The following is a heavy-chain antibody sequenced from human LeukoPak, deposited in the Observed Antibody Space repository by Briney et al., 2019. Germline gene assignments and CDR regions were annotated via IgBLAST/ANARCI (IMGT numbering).Heavy chain of an antibody. CDR3: ARERERSDWFAP. J-gene: IGHJ5*02. Sequence: GGSLRLSCAASGFTFSDYYMSWIRQAPGKGLEWVSYISSSGSTIYYADSVKGRFTISRDNAKNSLYLQMSSLRAEDTAVYYCARERERSDWFAPWGQGTLVTVSS. D-gene: IGHD5-24*01. CDR2: ISSSGSTI. CDR1: GFTFSDYY. V-gene: IGHV3-11*01.